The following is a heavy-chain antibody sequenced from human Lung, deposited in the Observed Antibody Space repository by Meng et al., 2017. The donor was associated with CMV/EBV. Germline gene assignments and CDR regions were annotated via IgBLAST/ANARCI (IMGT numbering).Heavy chain of an antibody. Sequence: SETLSLXXGVYGGSFSGYYWSWIRQPPGRGLEWIGEINHRGHSNYNPSLKSRVSLAIDTSKSQFSLKLTSVTVADTAVYYCARPPYYYDSSPHRRSDYFDYWGQGALVTVSS. J-gene: IGHJ4*03. V-gene: IGHV4-34*01. CDR2: INHRGHS. D-gene: IGHD3-22*01. CDR1: GGSFSGYY. CDR3: ARPPYYYDSSPHRRSDYFDY.